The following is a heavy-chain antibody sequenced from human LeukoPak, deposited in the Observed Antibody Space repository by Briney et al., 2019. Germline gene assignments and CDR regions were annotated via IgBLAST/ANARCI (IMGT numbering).Heavy chain of an antibody. D-gene: IGHD1-26*01. CDR2: IWYDGSNK. CDR1: GFTFSSYG. CDR3: ARDPGYSGSYWYSDY. J-gene: IGHJ4*02. V-gene: IGHV3-33*01. Sequence: GGSLRLSCAASGFTFSSYGMPWVRQAPGKGLEGVAVIWYDGSNKYSADSVKGRFTISRDNSKNTLYLQMNSLRAEDTAVYYCARDPGYSGSYWYSDYWGQGTLVTVSS.